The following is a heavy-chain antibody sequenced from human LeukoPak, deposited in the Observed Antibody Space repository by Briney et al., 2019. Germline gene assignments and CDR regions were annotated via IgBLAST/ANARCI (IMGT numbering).Heavy chain of an antibody. CDR3: ARLSYDILTGYYGAFDI. D-gene: IGHD3-9*01. CDR2: INPNSGGT. J-gene: IGHJ3*02. Sequence: GASVKVSCKASGYTFTGYYMHWVRQAPGQGLEWMGWINPNSGGTNYAQKFQGRVTMTRDTSISTAYMELSRLRSDDTAVYYCARLSYDILTGYYGAFDIWGQGTMVTVSS. CDR1: GYTFTGYY. V-gene: IGHV1-2*02.